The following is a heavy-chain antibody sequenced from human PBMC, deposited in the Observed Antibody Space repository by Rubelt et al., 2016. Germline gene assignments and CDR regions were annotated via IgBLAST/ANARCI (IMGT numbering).Heavy chain of an antibody. V-gene: IGHV4-39*01. Sequence: QLQLQESGPGLVKPSETLSLTCTVSGGSISSSSYYWGWIRQPPGKGLEWIGSIYYSGGTYYNPSLMSRVTISVDTSKNQFSLKRSSVTAADTAVYYCARGYDYYGSGRGDAFDIWGQGTMVTVSS. CDR2: IYYSGGT. D-gene: IGHD3-10*01. CDR1: GGSISSSSYY. CDR3: ARGYDYYGSGRGDAFDI. J-gene: IGHJ3*02.